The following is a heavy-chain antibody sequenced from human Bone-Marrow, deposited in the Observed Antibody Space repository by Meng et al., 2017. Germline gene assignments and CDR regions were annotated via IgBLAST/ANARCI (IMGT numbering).Heavy chain of an antibody. V-gene: IGHV4-31*03. CDR3: SRDPVVAGPGDV. CDR2: IYYSGST. Sequence: QVQLQESGPGLVKPSQTLFLTCTVSGGSISSGGYHWTWIRQHPGKGLEWIGNIYYSGSTYYNPSLKSRVTMSVDTSKNQFSLRLSSVTAADTAVYFCSRDPVVAGPGDVWGQGTTVTVSS. D-gene: IGHD2-21*01. CDR1: GGSISSGGYH. J-gene: IGHJ6*02.